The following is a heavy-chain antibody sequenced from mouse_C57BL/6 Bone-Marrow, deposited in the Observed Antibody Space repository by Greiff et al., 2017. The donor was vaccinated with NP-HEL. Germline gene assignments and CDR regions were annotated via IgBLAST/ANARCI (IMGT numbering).Heavy chain of an antibody. CDR2: INPDSSTI. Sequence: EADGVDFSRYWMSWVRRAPGKGLEWIGEINPDSSTINYAPSLKDKFIISRDNAKNTLYLQMSKVRSEDTALYYCARCIYDGYPYWYFDVWGTGTTVTVSS. CDR3: ARCIYDGYPYWYFDV. V-gene: IGHV4-1*01. J-gene: IGHJ1*03. CDR1: GVDFSRYW. D-gene: IGHD2-3*01.